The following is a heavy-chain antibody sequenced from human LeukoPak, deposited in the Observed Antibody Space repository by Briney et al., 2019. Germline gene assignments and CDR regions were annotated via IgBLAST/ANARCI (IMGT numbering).Heavy chain of an antibody. D-gene: IGHD5-12*01. CDR1: GGSISSDDYY. Sequence: SETLSLTCTVSGGSISSDDYYWSWIRQPPGKGLEWIGHITYSGSTDYSPSLRSRVTMSVDTSKNQFSLKLNSVTAAETAMYFCARGGVGGYDYFDSWGQGTLVAASS. CDR3: ARGGVGGYDYFDS. CDR2: ITYSGST. V-gene: IGHV4-30-4*01. J-gene: IGHJ4*02.